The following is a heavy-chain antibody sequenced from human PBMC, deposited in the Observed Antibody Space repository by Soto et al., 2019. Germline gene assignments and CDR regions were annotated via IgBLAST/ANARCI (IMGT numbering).Heavy chain of an antibody. V-gene: IGHV1-18*01. CDR3: ARMGDVPYYCYGLDV. CDR2: ISGYNANT. CDR1: GYSFTRYG. Sequence: QVQLVQSGAEVKKPGASVKVSCKASGYSFTRYGISWVRQAPGQGLEWMGWISGYNANTTYPEHLQGRVTMTTDTSTSTAYMEVRNLIADDTAVYYCARMGDVPYYCYGLDVWGQGTTVTVSS. J-gene: IGHJ6*02. D-gene: IGHD3-16*01.